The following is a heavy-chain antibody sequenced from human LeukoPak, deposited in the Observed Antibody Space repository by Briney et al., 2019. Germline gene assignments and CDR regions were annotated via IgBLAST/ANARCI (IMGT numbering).Heavy chain of an antibody. J-gene: IGHJ4*02. CDR1: GLTFSNYW. D-gene: IGHD5-12*01. Sequence: GGSLRLSCAASGLTFSNYWMSWVRQAPGKGLEWVASIKHDGSEKYYVDSVKGRFTISRDNSKNTLYLQMNSLRAEDTAVYYCARGPSGYHNTGGQGTLVTVSS. CDR3: ARGPSGYHNT. CDR2: IKHDGSEK. V-gene: IGHV3-7*01.